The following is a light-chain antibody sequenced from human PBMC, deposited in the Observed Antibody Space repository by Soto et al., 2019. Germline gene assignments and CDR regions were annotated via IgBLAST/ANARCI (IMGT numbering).Light chain of an antibody. CDR3: QHYGSSWT. J-gene: IGKJ1*01. CDR1: QSVSNSY. CDR2: GAS. Sequence: EIVLTQSPGTLSLSPGEKATLSCRASQSVSNSYLAWYQQTPGRAPRLLIYGASNRATGIPDRFGGRGSGTDFTLTITRLEPEDFAMYYCQHYGSSWTFGPRTKVENK. V-gene: IGKV3-20*01.